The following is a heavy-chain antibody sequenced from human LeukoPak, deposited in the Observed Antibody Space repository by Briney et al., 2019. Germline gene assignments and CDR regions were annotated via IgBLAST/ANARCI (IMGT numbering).Heavy chain of an antibody. V-gene: IGHV1-2*02. D-gene: IGHD1-7*01. Sequence: GASVKASCTASGYTSTGYYMDCVRQAPGQGLEWMGWINPNSGGTNYAQKFQGRVTMTRDTSISTAYMELSRLRSDDTAVYYCARDNDTRIWKYPYWGQGTLVTVSS. J-gene: IGHJ4*02. CDR1: GYTSTGYY. CDR2: INPNSGGT. CDR3: ARDNDTRIWKYPY.